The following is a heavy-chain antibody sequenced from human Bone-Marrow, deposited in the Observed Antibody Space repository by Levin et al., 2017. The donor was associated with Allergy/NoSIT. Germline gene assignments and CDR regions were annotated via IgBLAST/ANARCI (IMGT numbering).Heavy chain of an antibody. V-gene: IGHV3-23*01. CDR3: AKMGDRGRKRALVIALPIDF. D-gene: IGHD3-9*01. CDR1: GFNFLAYG. Sequence: TGGSLRLSCAASGFNFLAYGMSWVRQAPGKGLEWVSGVSGSDKSTYYADSVKGRFTISRDNSKNTLYLQMNSLRAEDTAVYYCAKMGDRGRKRALVIALPIDFWGRGILVTVSS. CDR2: VSGSDKST. J-gene: IGHJ4*02.